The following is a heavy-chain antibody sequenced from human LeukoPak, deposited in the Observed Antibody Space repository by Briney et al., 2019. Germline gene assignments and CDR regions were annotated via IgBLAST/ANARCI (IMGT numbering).Heavy chain of an antibody. CDR3: ARHKGHNYYMDV. CDR2: IYSGGST. CDR1: GFTVSSNY. J-gene: IGHJ6*03. D-gene: IGHD2-21*01. Sequence: GGSLRLSCAASGFTVSSNYMSWVCQAPGKGLEWVSVIYSGGSTYYADSVKGRFTISRDNSKNTLYLQMNSLRAEDTAVYYCARHKGHNYYMDVRGKGTTVTVSS. V-gene: IGHV3-53*01.